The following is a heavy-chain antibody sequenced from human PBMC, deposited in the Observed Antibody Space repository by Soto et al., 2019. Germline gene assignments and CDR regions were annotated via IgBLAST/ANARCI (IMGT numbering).Heavy chain of an antibody. V-gene: IGHV4-59*01. D-gene: IGHD4-4*01. J-gene: IGHJ2*01. CDR2: LYYGGST. Sequence: QVQRQESGPGLVKPAGTLSLTCTVSGASISENYYSWIRQPPGEGLEWLGYLYYGGSTNYNPALKSRVSILEDTSRNQFSLKLTSLTTADAGVYYCARGTEDYNGWYLDLWGRCTLVTVSS. CDR1: GASISENY. CDR3: ARGTEDYNGWYLDL.